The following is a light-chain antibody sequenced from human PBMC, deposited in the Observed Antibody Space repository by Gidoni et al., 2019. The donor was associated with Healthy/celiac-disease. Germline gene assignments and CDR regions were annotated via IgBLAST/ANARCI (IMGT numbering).Light chain of an antibody. CDR3: QQYNNWTPGSYT. Sequence: ELVMTQSPATLSVSPGERATLSCRASQSCCSNLVWYQQKPGQAPRLLIYGASTRATGIPARFSGSGSGTEFTLTISSLQSEDFAVYYCQQYNNWTPGSYTFGQGTKLEIK. V-gene: IGKV3-15*01. J-gene: IGKJ2*01. CDR2: GAS. CDR1: QSCCSN.